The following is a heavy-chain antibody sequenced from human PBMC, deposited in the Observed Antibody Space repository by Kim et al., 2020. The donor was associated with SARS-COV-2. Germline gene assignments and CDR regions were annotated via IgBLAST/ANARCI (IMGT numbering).Heavy chain of an antibody. CDR2: INPSGDTT. CDR1: GYTFTNNY. CDR3: VDGGPGGGWFDP. J-gene: IGHJ5*02. V-gene: IGHV1-46*01. Sequence: ASVKVSCKASGYTFTNNYMHWVRQAPGEGLEWMGIINPSGDTTKYAQKFQGRVTMTRDTSTSTVYMELSSLRYEDMAVYYCVDGGPGGGWFDPWGQGTQGTVSS. D-gene: IGHD3-10*01.